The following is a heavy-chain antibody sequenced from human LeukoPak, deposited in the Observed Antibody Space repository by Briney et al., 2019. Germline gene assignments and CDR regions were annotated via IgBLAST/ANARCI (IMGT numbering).Heavy chain of an antibody. V-gene: IGHV1-69*05. J-gene: IGHJ4*02. CDR2: IIPIFGTA. Sequence: SVKVSCKASGGTFSSYAISWVRHAPGQGLEWMRGIIPIFGTANYAQKFQGRVTITTDESTSTAYMELSSLRSEDTAVYYCASGRVRLYYFDYRGQGTLVTVSS. D-gene: IGHD6-25*01. CDR3: ASGRVRLYYFDY. CDR1: GGTFSSYA.